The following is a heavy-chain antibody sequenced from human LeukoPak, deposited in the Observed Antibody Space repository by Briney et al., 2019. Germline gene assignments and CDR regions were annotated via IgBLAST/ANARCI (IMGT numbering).Heavy chain of an antibody. CDR1: GGSFSNYY. V-gene: IGHV4-34*01. J-gene: IGHJ6*03. Sequence: SETLSLTCAVYGGSFSNYYWSWIRQPPGKGLEWIGEINDSGRINHNPSLMSRVTVSVDTSKNQFSLRLTSVTATDTAVYYCARRWNYGRNYYIDVWGNGATVSVSS. CDR3: ARRWNYGRNYYIDV. D-gene: IGHD1-7*01. CDR2: INDSGRI.